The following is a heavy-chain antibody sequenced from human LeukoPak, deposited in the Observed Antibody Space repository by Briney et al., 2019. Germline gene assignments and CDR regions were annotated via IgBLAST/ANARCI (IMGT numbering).Heavy chain of an antibody. J-gene: IGHJ4*02. CDR3: ASTGYYSYFDY. V-gene: IGHV3-53*01. CDR2: IYGAGST. CDR1: GFTASSTY. Sequence: PGGSLRLSYAASGFTASSTYMSWVRQAPGKGLEWVSVIYGAGSTNYADSVKGRFTISRDNSKNTLSPQMNSLRAEDTAVYYCASTGYYSYFDYGGQGALVTVSS. D-gene: IGHD3-9*01.